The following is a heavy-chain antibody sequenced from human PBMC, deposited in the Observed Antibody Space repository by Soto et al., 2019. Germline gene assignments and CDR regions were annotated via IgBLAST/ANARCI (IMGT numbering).Heavy chain of an antibody. CDR2: IYPGDSDT. Sequence: GESLKISCKASGYSFTNYWIGWVRQMPGNGLEWMGIIYPGDSDTRYSPSFQGQVTISADKSISTAYLQWSSLKASDTAMYYCATGGSGYYYLPHFDYWGQGTLVTVSS. D-gene: IGHD3-22*01. V-gene: IGHV5-51*01. CDR1: GYSFTNYW. J-gene: IGHJ4*02. CDR3: ATGGSGYYYLPHFDY.